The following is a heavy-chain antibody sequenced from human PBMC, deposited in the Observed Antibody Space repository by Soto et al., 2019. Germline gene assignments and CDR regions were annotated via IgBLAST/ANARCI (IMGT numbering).Heavy chain of an antibody. D-gene: IGHD2-2*01. CDR2: IYYSGST. CDR1: GGSISSGDYY. CDR3: ARDRLYSSSTSRYGAGYHDYGTDV. Sequence: QVQLQESGPGLVKPSQTLSLTCTVSGGSISSGDYYWSWIRQPPGKGLEWIGYIYYSGSTYYNPTLKSRVFLSEGTSRRHCFLTQSSVTTADAVVYYCARDRLYSSSTSRYGAGYHDYGTDVWAKGTTVPVSS. J-gene: IGHJ6*04. V-gene: IGHV4-30-4*01.